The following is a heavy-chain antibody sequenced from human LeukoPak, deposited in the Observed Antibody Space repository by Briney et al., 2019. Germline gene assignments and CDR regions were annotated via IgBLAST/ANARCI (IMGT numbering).Heavy chain of an antibody. CDR2: IYYSGST. V-gene: IGHV4-59*08. J-gene: IGHJ5*02. Sequence: PSETLSLTCTVSGGSISSYYWSWIRQPPGKGLEWIGYIYYSGSTNYNPSLKSRVTISVDTSKNQFSLKLSSVTAADTAVYYCAREYDIVVVGDWFDPWGQGTLVTVSS. CDR3: AREYDIVVVGDWFDP. D-gene: IGHD2-2*01. CDR1: GGSISSYY.